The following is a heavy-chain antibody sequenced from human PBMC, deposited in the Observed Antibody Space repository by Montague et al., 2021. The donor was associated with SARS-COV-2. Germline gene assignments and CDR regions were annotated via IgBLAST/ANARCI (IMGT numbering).Heavy chain of an antibody. CDR2: IKQDGSEK. V-gene: IGHV3-7*01. J-gene: IGHJ4*02. Sequence: SLRLSCAASGFTFSSYWMSWVRQAPGKGLEWVANIKQDGSEKYYVDSVKGRFTISRDNAKNSLYLQMNSLRAEDTAAYYCASPYRSGWGVGVYYFDYWGQGTLVTVSS. CDR1: GFTFSSYW. CDR3: ASPYRSGWGVGVYYFDY. D-gene: IGHD6-19*01.